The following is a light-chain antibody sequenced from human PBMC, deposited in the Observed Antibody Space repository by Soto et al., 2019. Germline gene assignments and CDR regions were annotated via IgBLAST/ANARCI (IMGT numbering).Light chain of an antibody. CDR3: QQYGGSPWT. Sequence: EIVLTQSPATLSLSPLERDTLSCRASQSVTNSLAWYQQKPGQAPRLLIYGASTRATGIPDRFSGSGSGTDFTLTISRLEPEDFAVYYCQQYGGSPWTFGQGTKVDIK. J-gene: IGKJ1*01. V-gene: IGKV3-20*01. CDR2: GAS. CDR1: QSVTNS.